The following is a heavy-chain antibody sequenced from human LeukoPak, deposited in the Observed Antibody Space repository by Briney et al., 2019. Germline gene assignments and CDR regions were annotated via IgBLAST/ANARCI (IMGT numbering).Heavy chain of an antibody. Sequence: SETLSPTCTVSGGSISSYYWSWIRQPPGKGLEWIGYIYYSGSTNCNPSLKSRVTISVDTSKNQFSLKLSSVTAADTAVYYCARDQFGSSPGNWYFDLWGRGTLVTVSS. CDR1: GGSISSYY. CDR2: IYYSGST. V-gene: IGHV4-59*01. D-gene: IGHD6-6*01. CDR3: ARDQFGSSPGNWYFDL. J-gene: IGHJ2*01.